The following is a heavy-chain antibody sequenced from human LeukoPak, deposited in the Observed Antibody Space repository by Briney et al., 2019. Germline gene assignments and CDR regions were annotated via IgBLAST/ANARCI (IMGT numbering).Heavy chain of an antibody. CDR1: GDSVSSNSAA. V-gene: IGHV6-1*01. Sequence: SQTLSLTCAISGDSVSSNSAAWNWIRQSPSRGLEWLGRTYYRSKWYNDYAVSVKSRITINPDTSKNQFSLQLNSVTPEDTAVYYCARDGPHSSSWYEGHWFDPWGQGTLVTVSS. D-gene: IGHD6-13*01. J-gene: IGHJ5*02. CDR3: ARDGPHSSSWYEGHWFDP. CDR2: TYYRSKWYN.